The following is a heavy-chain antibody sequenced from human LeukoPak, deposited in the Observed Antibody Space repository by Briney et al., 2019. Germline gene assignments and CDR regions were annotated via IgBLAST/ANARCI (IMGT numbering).Heavy chain of an antibody. CDR2: INPSGGST. CDR3: ARESFNSFPAAALDY. V-gene: IGHV1-46*01. D-gene: IGHD2-2*01. CDR1: GYTFTSYY. J-gene: IGHJ4*02. Sequence: ASVKVSCKASGYTFTSYYMHWVRQAPGQGLEWMGIINPSGGSTSYAQKFQGRVTMTRDTSTSTVYTELSSLRSEDTAVYYCARESFNSFPAAALDYWGQGTLVTVSS.